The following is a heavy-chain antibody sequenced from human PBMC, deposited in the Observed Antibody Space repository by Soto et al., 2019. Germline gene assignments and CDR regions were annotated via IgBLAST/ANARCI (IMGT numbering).Heavy chain of an antibody. CDR3: ASKYVLRFRGDYYYYGMDV. J-gene: IGHJ6*02. D-gene: IGHD3-3*01. CDR1: GGTFSSYA. Sequence: ASVKVSCKASGGTFSSYAISWVRQAPGQGLEWMGGIIPIFGTANYAQKFQGRVTITGDESTSTAYMELSSLRSEDTAVYYCASKYVLRFRGDYYYYGMDVWGQGTTVTVSS. CDR2: IIPIFGTA. V-gene: IGHV1-69*13.